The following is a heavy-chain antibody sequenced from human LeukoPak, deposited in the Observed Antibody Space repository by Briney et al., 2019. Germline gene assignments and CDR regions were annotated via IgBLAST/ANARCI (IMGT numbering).Heavy chain of an antibody. D-gene: IGHD6-19*01. Sequence: SETLSLTCAVYGGSFSGYYWSLIRQPLRRGLERSGEINHSGSTNYNPSLKSRVTISVDTSKNQFSLKLSSVTAADTAVYYCAREGQWLVPWAAFDIWGQGTMVTVSS. CDR2: INHSGST. V-gene: IGHV4-34*01. CDR3: AREGQWLVPWAAFDI. CDR1: GGSFSGYY. J-gene: IGHJ3*02.